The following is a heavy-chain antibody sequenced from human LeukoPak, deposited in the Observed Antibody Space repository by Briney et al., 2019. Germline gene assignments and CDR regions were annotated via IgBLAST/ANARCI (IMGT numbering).Heavy chain of an antibody. V-gene: IGHV3-30*04. Sequence: GGPLRLSCAASGFTFSSYAMHWVRQAPGKGLEWVTVISYDGSNKYYADSVKGRFTISRDNSKNTLYLQMNSLRAEDTAVYYCARPPGRGSYYYYYYYMDVWGKGTTVTVSS. J-gene: IGHJ6*03. CDR2: ISYDGSNK. CDR3: ARPPGRGSYYYYYYYMDV. D-gene: IGHD3-16*01. CDR1: GFTFSSYA.